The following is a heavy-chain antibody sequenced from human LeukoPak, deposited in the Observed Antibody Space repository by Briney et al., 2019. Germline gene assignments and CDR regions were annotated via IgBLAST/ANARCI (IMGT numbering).Heavy chain of an antibody. CDR2: ISSSGSPI. Sequence: GGSMRLSCAASGFTFSSYEMNWVRQAPGKALEWVSYISSSGSPINYADSVKGRFTVSRDNAKNSLYLQMNSLRAEDTALYYCARGIAAAGSGFDYWGQGTMATVSS. V-gene: IGHV3-48*03. J-gene: IGHJ4*02. CDR3: ARGIAAAGSGFDY. D-gene: IGHD6-13*01. CDR1: GFTFSSYE.